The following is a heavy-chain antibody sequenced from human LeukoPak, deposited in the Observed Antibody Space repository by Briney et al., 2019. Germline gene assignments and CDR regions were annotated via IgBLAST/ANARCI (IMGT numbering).Heavy chain of an antibody. V-gene: IGHV3-53*01. CDR3: ARVGYDFWSGYGYVGYFQH. Sequence: PGGSLRFSCAASGFTFSSYWMSWVRQAPGKGLEWVSVIYSGGSTYYADSVKGRFTISRDNSKNTLYLQMNSLRAEDTAVYYCARVGYDFWSGYGYVGYFQHWGQGTLVTVSS. D-gene: IGHD3-3*01. CDR2: IYSGGST. CDR1: GFTFSSYW. J-gene: IGHJ1*01.